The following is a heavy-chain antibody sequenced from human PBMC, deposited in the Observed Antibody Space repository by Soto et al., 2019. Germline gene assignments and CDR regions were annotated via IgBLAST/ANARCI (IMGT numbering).Heavy chain of an antibody. CDR2: ISWNSGSI. CDR1: GFTFDDYA. J-gene: IGHJ4*02. V-gene: IGHV3-9*01. Sequence: PGGSLRLSCAASGFTFDDYAMHWVRQAPGKGLEWVSGISWNSGSIGYADSVKGRFTISRDNAKNSLYLQMNSLRAEDTALYYCAKDRSHGGRFGEFWDYWGQGTLVTVSS. CDR3: AKDRSHGGRFGEFWDY. D-gene: IGHD3-10*01.